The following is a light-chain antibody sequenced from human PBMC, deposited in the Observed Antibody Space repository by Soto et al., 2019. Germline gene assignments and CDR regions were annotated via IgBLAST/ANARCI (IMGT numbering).Light chain of an antibody. Sequence: EIVRTHSPTTLSVSPWQRSTLSSSSSQSVSSNLAWYQQKPGQAPRLLIYGASTRATGIPARFSGSGSGTEFTLTISSLQSEDFAVYYCQQYNNWPPITFGQGTRLEIK. CDR3: QQYNNWPPIT. CDR1: QSVSSN. J-gene: IGKJ5*01. CDR2: GAS. V-gene: IGKV3D-15*01.